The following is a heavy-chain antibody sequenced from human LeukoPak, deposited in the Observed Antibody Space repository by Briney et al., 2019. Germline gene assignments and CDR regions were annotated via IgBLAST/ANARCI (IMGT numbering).Heavy chain of an antibody. CDR1: GFTFSSYW. CDR2: IKQDGSEK. Sequence: PGGSLRLSCAASGFTFSSYWMSAVRQAPGKGLERVAHIKQDGSEKYYVDSVKGRLTISRDNAKNSLYLQMNSLRAEDMAVYYCARGRILDYWGQGTLVTVSS. J-gene: IGHJ4*02. CDR3: ARGRILDY. D-gene: IGHD2-15*01. V-gene: IGHV3-7*01.